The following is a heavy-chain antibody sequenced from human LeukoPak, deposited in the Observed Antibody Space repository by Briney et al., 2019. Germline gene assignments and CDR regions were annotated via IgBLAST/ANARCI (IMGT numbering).Heavy chain of an antibody. CDR2: ISSSSSYI. D-gene: IGHD6-6*01. CDR3: ARGTRRFRLVYYYYMDV. CDR1: GFTFSSYS. J-gene: IGHJ6*03. Sequence: GGSLRLSCAASGFTFSSYSMNWVRQAPGKGLEWVSSISSSSSYIYYADSVKGRFTISRDNAKNSLYLQMNSLRAEDTAVYYCARGTRRFRLVYYYYMDVWGKGTTVTVSS. V-gene: IGHV3-21*01.